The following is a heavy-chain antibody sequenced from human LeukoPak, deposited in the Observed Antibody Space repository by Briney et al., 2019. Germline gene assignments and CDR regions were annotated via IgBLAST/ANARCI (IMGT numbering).Heavy chain of an antibody. J-gene: IGHJ1*01. V-gene: IGHV3-21*01. CDR1: GFTFSSYS. D-gene: IGHD4-11*01. CDR3: ARALDHVQKRYFQH. Sequence: GGSLRLSCAASGFTFSSYSMNWVRQAPGKGLEWVSSISSSSSYIYYADSVKGRFTISRDNAKNSLYPQMNSLRAEDTAVYYCARALDHVQKRYFQHWGQGTLVTVSS. CDR2: ISSSSSYI.